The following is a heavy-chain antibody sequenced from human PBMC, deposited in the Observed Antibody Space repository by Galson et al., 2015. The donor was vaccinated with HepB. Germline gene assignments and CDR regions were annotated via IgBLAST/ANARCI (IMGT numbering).Heavy chain of an antibody. V-gene: IGHV1-69*02. CDR3: ARVGGITMVRGDPLDY. CDR2: IIPILGIA. CDR1: GGTFSSYT. Sequence: SCKASGGTFSSYTISWVRQAPGQGLEWMGRIIPILGIANYAQKFQGRVTITADKSTSTAYMELSSLRSEDTAVYYCARVGGITMVRGDPLDYWGQGTLVTVSS. D-gene: IGHD3-10*01. J-gene: IGHJ4*02.